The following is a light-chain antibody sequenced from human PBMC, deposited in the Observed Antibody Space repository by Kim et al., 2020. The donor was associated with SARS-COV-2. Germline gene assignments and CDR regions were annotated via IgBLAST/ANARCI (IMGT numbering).Light chain of an antibody. V-gene: IGKV1-5*03. CDR3: QQYDSDSRT. CDR2: RAS. Sequence: ASVGDRVTITCRASESISSSLAWYHQRPGKAPRLLIYRASNLQSGVPSRFSAFGTGTDFTLTISSLQPDDFATYYCQQYDSDSRTFGRGTKVDIK. J-gene: IGKJ4*02. CDR1: ESISSS.